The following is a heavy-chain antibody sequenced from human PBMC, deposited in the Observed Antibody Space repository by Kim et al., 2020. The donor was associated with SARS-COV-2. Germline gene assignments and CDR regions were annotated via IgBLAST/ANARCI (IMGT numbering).Heavy chain of an antibody. D-gene: IGHD6-19*01. CDR3: TRDFRAITGYSSGWGGPPHSSSVVDEHSYGDY. CDR2: IRSKAYGGTT. CDR1: GFTFGDYA. Sequence: GGSLRLSCTASGFTFGDYAMSWVRQAPGKGLEWVGFIRSKAYGGTTEYAASVKGRFTISRDDSKSIAYLQMNSLKTEDTAVYYCTRDFRAITGYSSGWGGPPHSSSVVDEHSYGDYWGQGTLVTVSS. V-gene: IGHV3-49*04. J-gene: IGHJ4*02.